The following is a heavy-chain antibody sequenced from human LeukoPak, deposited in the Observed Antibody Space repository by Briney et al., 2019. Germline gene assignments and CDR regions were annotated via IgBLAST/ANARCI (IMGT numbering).Heavy chain of an antibody. V-gene: IGHV4-31*03. CDR3: ARGYCNGATCYGFDY. D-gene: IGHD2-15*01. J-gene: IGHJ4*02. CDR2: IYYSGST. CDR1: GGSINSGDYY. Sequence: PSQTLSLTCTVSGGSINSGDYYWSWLRQHPGKGLEWLGHIYYSGSTFYNPYLKSRLTTSVDNSKNQFSLKLSSVTAADTAVYYCARGYCNGATCYGFDYWGQGTLVTVSS.